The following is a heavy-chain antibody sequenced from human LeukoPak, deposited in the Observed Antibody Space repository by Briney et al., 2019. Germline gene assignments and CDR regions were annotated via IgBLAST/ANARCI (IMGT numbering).Heavy chain of an antibody. D-gene: IGHD1-14*01. CDR1: GGTFSSYA. J-gene: IGHJ6*02. CDR3: ARARVAGGEPAPTSSYYGMDV. V-gene: IGHV1-69*04. CDR2: IIPILGIA. Sequence: SVKVSCKASGGTFSSYAISWVRQAPGQGLEWMGRIIPILGIANYAQEFQGRVTITADKSTSTAYMELSSLRSEDTAVYYCARARVAGGEPAPTSSYYGMDVGAQGPTATVS.